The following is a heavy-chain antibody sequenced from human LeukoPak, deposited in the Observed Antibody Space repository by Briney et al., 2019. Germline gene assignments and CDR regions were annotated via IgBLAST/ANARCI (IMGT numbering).Heavy chain of an antibody. CDR1: GFTFSSYG. CDR3: AKGWYSSGWYGDY. D-gene: IGHD6-19*01. Sequence: PGGSLRLSCAASGFTFSSYGMSWVRQAPGKGLEWVSAISGSGGSTYYADSVKGRFTISRDNSKNTLYLQMNSLRAEDTAVYYCAKGWYSSGWYGDYWGQGTLVTVSS. J-gene: IGHJ4*02. CDR2: ISGSGGST. V-gene: IGHV3-23*01.